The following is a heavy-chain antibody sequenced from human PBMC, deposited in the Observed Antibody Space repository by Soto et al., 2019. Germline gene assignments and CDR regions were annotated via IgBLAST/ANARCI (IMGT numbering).Heavy chain of an antibody. V-gene: IGHV1-69*13. Sequence: SVKVSCKASGGTFSSYSISWVRQAPGQVLEWMGGIIPIFGTANYAQKFQGRVTITADESTSTAYMELSSLRSEDTAVYYCARGAPHYDSSGYPPDYFDYWGQGTLVTVSS. CDR2: IIPIFGTA. CDR3: ARGAPHYDSSGYPPDYFDY. J-gene: IGHJ4*02. D-gene: IGHD3-22*01. CDR1: GGTFSSYS.